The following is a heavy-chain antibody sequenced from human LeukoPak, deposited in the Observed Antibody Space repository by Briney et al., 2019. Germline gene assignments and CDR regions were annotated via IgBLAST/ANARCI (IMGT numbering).Heavy chain of an antibody. V-gene: IGHV4-59*01. J-gene: IGHJ4*02. CDR3: AREELRGEYYFDY. Sequence: SSETLSLTCTVSGGSISSYYRSWTRQPPGKGLEWIGYIYYSGSTNYNPSLKSRVTISVDTSKNQFSLKLSSVTAADTAVYYCAREELRGEYYFDYWGQGTLVTVSS. CDR1: GGSISSYY. CDR2: IYYSGST. D-gene: IGHD1-26*01.